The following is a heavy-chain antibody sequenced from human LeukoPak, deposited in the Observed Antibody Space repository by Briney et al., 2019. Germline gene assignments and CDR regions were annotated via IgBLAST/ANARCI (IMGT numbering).Heavy chain of an antibody. D-gene: IGHD3-22*01. CDR3: ARGYYDSSGYSPGLDY. J-gene: IGHJ4*02. CDR2: IPILGIA. V-gene: IGHV1-69*04. Sequence: IPILGIANYAQKFQGRVTITADKSTSTAYVELSSLRSEDTAVYYCARGYYDSSGYSPGLDYWGQGTLVTVSS.